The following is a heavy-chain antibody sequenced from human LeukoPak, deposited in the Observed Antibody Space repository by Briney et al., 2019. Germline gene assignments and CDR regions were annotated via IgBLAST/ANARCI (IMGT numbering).Heavy chain of an antibody. CDR1: GGSISSGSYY. J-gene: IGHJ6*02. Sequence: SQTLSLTCTVSGGSISSGSYYWSWIRQPAGKGLEWIGRIYTSGSTNYNPSLKSQVTISVDTSKNQFSLKLSSVTAADTAVYYCARGLGYCSSTSCYRYYYGMDVWGQGTTVTVSS. CDR3: ARGLGYCSSTSCYRYYYGMDV. V-gene: IGHV4-61*02. CDR2: IYTSGST. D-gene: IGHD2-2*02.